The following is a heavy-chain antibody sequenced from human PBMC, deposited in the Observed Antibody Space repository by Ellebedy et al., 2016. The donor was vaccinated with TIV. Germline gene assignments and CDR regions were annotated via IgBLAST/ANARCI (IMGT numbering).Heavy chain of an antibody. Sequence: PGGSLRLSCAASGFTFRSYWMSWVRQAPGKGLEWVANIYHDGSEKYYVDSVKGRFTISRDNAKNSLYLQMNSLRVEDTAVYYCARRGSYGDYAVQINNWFDRWGQGTLVTVYS. J-gene: IGHJ5*02. D-gene: IGHD3-16*01. V-gene: IGHV3-7*01. CDR1: GFTFRSYW. CDR3: ARRGSYGDYAVQINNWFDR. CDR2: IYHDGSEK.